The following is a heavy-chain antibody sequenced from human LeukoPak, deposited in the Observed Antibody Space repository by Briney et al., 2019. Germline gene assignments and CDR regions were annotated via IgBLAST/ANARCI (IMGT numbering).Heavy chain of an antibody. CDR1: GFTFSSYN. Sequence: GGSLRLSCAASGFTFSSYNMNWVRQAPGKGLEWVSSISSSSSFIYYADSVKGRFTISRDNAKNSLYPQMNSLRAEDTAVYYCAKCPLGSGWDFDYWGQGTLVTVSS. CDR3: AKCPLGSGWDFDY. CDR2: ISSSSSFI. D-gene: IGHD6-19*01. V-gene: IGHV3-21*01. J-gene: IGHJ4*02.